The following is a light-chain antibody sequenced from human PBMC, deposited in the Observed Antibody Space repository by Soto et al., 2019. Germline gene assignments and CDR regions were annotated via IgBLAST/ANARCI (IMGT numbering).Light chain of an antibody. CDR1: SSDVGSFNR. CDR2: EVI. CDR3: SSYTTRGTLV. V-gene: IGLV2-18*02. Sequence: QSALTQPPSVSGSPGQSVTISCAGTSSDVGSFNRVSWYQQPPGTAPSLMIYEVIYRPSVVPDRFAGSKSGNTASLTISRLQGEDEADYYCSSYTTRGTLVFGGGTKLTVL. J-gene: IGLJ3*02.